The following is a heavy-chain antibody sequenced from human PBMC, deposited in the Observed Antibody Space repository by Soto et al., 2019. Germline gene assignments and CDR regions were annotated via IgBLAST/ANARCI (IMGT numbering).Heavy chain of an antibody. V-gene: IGHV3-53*01. CDR3: ARGLYGSASWCYYGMDV. CDR1: GFTVSGNY. D-gene: IGHD3-10*01. J-gene: IGHJ6*02. Sequence: EVQLVESGGGMIQPGGSLRLSCAASGFTVSGNYMSWVRQAPGKGLEWVSVIYSDGGTDYADSVRGRFTISRDSSRNTLYLQMNSLRAEDTAVYYCARGLYGSASWCYYGMDVWGQGTTVIVSS. CDR2: IYSDGGT.